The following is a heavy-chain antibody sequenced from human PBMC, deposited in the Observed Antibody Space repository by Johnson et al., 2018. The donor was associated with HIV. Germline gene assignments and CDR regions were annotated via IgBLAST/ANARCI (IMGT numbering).Heavy chain of an antibody. CDR1: GSTFSDYY. CDR3: ARDVIKVIAARDDAFDI. V-gene: IGHV3-11*04. J-gene: IGHJ3*02. Sequence: QVQLVESGGGLVKPGGSLRLSCAASGSTFSDYYMSWIRQAPGKGLGWGSYISSSCRTIYYADSVKGRFTSSRDNAKNSLYLQMNSLIAEDTAVYYCARDVIKVIAARDDAFDIWGQGTMVTVSS. CDR2: ISSSCRTI. D-gene: IGHD6-6*01.